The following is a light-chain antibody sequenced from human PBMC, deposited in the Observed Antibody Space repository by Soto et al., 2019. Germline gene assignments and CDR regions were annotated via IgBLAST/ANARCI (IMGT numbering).Light chain of an antibody. CDR2: GAS. CDR1: QSVTTNY. Sequence: EIVLTQSPGTLSLSPGERATLSCRASQSVTTNYLAWYQQKPGRPPRLLIYGASSRATGIPDRFSGSGSGTDFTLTIIRLEPEDFVVYYCQQYGTSPWTFGQGTNVEIK. J-gene: IGKJ1*01. V-gene: IGKV3-20*01. CDR3: QQYGTSPWT.